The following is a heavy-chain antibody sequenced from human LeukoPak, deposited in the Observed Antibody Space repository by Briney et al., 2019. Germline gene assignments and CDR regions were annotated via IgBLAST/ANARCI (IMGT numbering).Heavy chain of an antibody. CDR3: AREFGGYYHYYGMDV. CDR2: ISYDGSNK. V-gene: IGHV3-30-3*01. D-gene: IGHD3-10*01. CDR1: GFTFSSYA. Sequence: GGSLRLSCAASGFTFSSYAMHWVRQAPGKGLEWVAVISYDGSNKYYADSVKGRFTISRDSSKNTLYLQMNSLRAEDTAVYYCAREFGGYYHYYGMDVWGQGTTVTVSS. J-gene: IGHJ6*02.